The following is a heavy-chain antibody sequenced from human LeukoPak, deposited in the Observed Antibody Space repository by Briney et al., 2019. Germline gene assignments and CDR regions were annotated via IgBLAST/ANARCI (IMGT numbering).Heavy chain of an antibody. CDR3: AKEPRGIAAADL. V-gene: IGHV3-7*03. D-gene: IGHD6-13*01. Sequence: GGSLRLSCAASGFTFSAYWMNWVRQAPGKGLEWVVNVNQDGSEKYYVDSVKGRFTISRDNAKNSLYLQMNSLRAEDTAVYYCAKEPRGIAAADLWGQGTLVTVSS. CDR2: VNQDGSEK. J-gene: IGHJ5*02. CDR1: GFTFSAYW.